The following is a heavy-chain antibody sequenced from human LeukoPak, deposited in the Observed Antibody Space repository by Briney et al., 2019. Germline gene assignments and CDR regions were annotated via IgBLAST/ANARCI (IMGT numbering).Heavy chain of an antibody. CDR2: INHSGST. V-gene: IGHV4-34*01. J-gene: IGHJ4*02. Sequence: PSETLSLTCAVYGGSFSGYYWSWIRQPPGKGLEWIGEINHSGSTNYNPSLKSRVTISVDTSKNQFSLKLSSVIVADTAVYYSARGRRKTAPDYWGQGTLVTVSS. CDR3: ARGRRKTAPDY. D-gene: IGHD2-21*02. CDR1: GGSFSGYY.